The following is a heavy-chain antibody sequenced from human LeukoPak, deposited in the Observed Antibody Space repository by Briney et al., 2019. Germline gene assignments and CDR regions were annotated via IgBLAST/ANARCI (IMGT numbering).Heavy chain of an antibody. CDR2: IYTSGST. Sequence: SETLSLTCTVSGDSISSFTHYWSWVRQPAGKGLEWIGRIYTSGSTNYNPSLKSRVTMSLDTSKNQLSLEVSSVTAADTAVYYCARAKTWLPFDYWGQGTLVTVSS. CDR3: ARAKTWLPFDY. CDR1: GDSISSFTHY. D-gene: IGHD5-12*01. J-gene: IGHJ4*02. V-gene: IGHV4-61*02.